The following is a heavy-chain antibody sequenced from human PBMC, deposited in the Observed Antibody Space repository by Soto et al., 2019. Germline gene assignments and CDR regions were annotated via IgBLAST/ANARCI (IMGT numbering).Heavy chain of an antibody. Sequence: SETLSLTCTVSGGSISSGGYYWSWIRQHPGKGLEWIGYIYHSGSTYYNPSLKSRVTISVDTSKNQFSLKLSSVTAADTAVYYCASGVRTMVRGVIMLNFDYWGQGTLVTVSS. D-gene: IGHD3-10*01. CDR3: ASGVRTMVRGVIMLNFDY. CDR2: IYHSGST. V-gene: IGHV4-31*02. CDR1: GGSISSGGYY. J-gene: IGHJ4*02.